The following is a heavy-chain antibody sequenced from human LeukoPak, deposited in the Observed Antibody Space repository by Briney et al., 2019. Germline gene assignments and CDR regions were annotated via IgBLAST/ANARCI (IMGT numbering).Heavy chain of an antibody. Sequence: ASVKVSCKASGYTFTSYYMHWVRQALGQGLEWMGIINPSGGSTSYAQKFEGRVTMTRDTSTSTVYMELSSLRSEDTAVYYCARNKVDSSGYSYYFDYWGQGTLVTVSS. CDR1: GYTFTSYY. D-gene: IGHD3-22*01. J-gene: IGHJ4*02. CDR2: INPSGGST. V-gene: IGHV1-46*01. CDR3: ARNKVDSSGYSYYFDY.